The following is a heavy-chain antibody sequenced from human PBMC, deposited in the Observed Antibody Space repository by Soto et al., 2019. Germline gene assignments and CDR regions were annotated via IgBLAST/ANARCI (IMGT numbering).Heavy chain of an antibody. Sequence: ASVKVSCKASGYTFTGYYMHWVRQAPGQGLEWMGWINPNSGGTNYAQKFQGRVTMTRDTSISTAYMELSRLRSDDTAVYYCAIFTAMATEVFDYWGQGTLVTVSS. CDR1: GYTFTGYY. D-gene: IGHD5-18*01. CDR3: AIFTAMATEVFDY. CDR2: INPNSGGT. V-gene: IGHV1-2*02. J-gene: IGHJ4*02.